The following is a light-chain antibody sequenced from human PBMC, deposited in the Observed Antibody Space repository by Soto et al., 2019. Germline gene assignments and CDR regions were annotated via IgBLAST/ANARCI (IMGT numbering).Light chain of an antibody. CDR2: SAS. V-gene: IGKV3-20*01. Sequence: EIVLTQSPGTLYSSAGERATLSCRASQSVNSSYLAWYQQKPGQAPRLLIYSASSRATGIPDRFSGSGSGTDFTLTISRLEPEDFAVYYCQQYGISPPKYTFGQGTKLEIK. J-gene: IGKJ2*01. CDR1: QSVNSSY. CDR3: QQYGISPPKYT.